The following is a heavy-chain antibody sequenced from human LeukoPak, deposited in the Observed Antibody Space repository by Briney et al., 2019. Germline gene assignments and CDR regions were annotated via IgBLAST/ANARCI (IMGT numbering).Heavy chain of an antibody. D-gene: IGHD2-2*01. CDR3: AGVVPASNWFDP. Sequence: SVKVSCKASGGTFSSYAISWVRQAPGQGLEWMGRIIPILGIANYAQKFQGRVTITADKSTSTAYMELSSLRSEDTAVYYCAGVVPASNWFDPWGQGTLVTVSS. J-gene: IGHJ5*02. CDR1: GGTFSSYA. CDR2: IIPILGIA. V-gene: IGHV1-69*04.